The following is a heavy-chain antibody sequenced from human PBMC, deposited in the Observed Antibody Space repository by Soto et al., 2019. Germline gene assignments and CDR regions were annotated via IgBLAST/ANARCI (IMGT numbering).Heavy chain of an antibody. D-gene: IGHD1-1*01. J-gene: IGHJ4*02. CDR2: ISGGGGST. CDR1: GFTFSSFA. CDR3: AKDWNVAGGYFDY. V-gene: IGHV3-23*01. Sequence: LRLSCAASGFTFSSFAMSWVRQAPGKGLEWVSGISGGGGSTYYADSVKGRFTISRDNSKNTLYLQMNSLRAEDTAVYYCAKDWNVAGGYFDYGGQGSLVTVPS.